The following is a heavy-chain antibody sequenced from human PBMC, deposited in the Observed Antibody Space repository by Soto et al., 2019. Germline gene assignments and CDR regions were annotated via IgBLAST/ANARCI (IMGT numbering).Heavy chain of an antibody. CDR3: ARQRIIAARPLAY. CDR2: IYYSGST. CDR1: GGSISSSSYY. V-gene: IGHV4-39*01. J-gene: IGHJ4*02. D-gene: IGHD6-6*01. Sequence: SETLSLTCTVSGGSISSSSYYWGWIRQPPGKGLEWIGSIYYSGSTYYNPSLKSRVTISVDTSKNQFSLKLSSVTAADTAVYYCARQRIIAARPLAYWGQGTLVTVSS.